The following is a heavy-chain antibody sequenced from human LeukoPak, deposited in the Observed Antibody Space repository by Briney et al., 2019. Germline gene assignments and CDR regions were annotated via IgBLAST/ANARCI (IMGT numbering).Heavy chain of an antibody. CDR2: ISAYNGNT. CDR3: ARDEWRIAACPHWLDY. Sequence: GASVKVSCKASGYTFTSYGISWVRQAPGQGLEWMGWISAYNGNTNYAQKLQGRVTMTTDTSTSTAYMELRSLRSDDTAVYYCARDEWRIAACPHWLDYWGQGTLVTVSS. CDR1: GYTFTSYG. D-gene: IGHD6-6*01. V-gene: IGHV1-18*01. J-gene: IGHJ4*02.